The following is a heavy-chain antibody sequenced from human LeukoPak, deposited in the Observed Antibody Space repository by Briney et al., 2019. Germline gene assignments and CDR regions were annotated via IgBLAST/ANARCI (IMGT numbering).Heavy chain of an antibody. V-gene: IGHV4-34*01. CDR1: GGYFIGYY. CDR2: SNHIGRT. J-gene: IGHJ4*02. Sequence: SETLSLTCAINGGYFIGYYWTWIRQPPGKGLDWIGESNHIGRTAYNPSLKSRVSISVDSSKNQFSLKLHSVTAADTARYYCARRDPNYVWGSYRFWGQGALVIVSS. D-gene: IGHD3-16*02. CDR3: ARRDPNYVWGSYRF.